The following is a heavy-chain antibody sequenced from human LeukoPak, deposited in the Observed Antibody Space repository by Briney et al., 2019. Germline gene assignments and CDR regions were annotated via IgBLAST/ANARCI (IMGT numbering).Heavy chain of an antibody. CDR2: IKTDEIST. CDR3: AREISLSNSRHFDY. J-gene: IGHJ4*02. Sequence: GGSLRLSCVASGFTFSTYWMHWVRQAPGKGLVWVSRIKTDEISTTYADSVKGRFTISRDNAKDTLYLQMNSLRAEDTAVYYCAREISLSNSRHFDYWGQGALVTVSS. D-gene: IGHD1-1*01. CDR1: GFTFSTYW. V-gene: IGHV3-74*01.